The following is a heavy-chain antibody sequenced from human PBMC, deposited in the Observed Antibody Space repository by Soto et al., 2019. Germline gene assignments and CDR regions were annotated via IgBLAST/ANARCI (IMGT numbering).Heavy chain of an antibody. CDR2: MNPNSGNT. CDR3: AREQWLGFSYYYGMDV. CDR1: GYTFTSYD. D-gene: IGHD6-19*01. V-gene: IGHV1-8*01. Sequence: ASVKVSCKASGYTFTSYDIKWVRQATGQGLEWMGWMNPNSGNTGYAQKFQGRVTMTRNTSISTAYMELSSLRSEDTAVYYCAREQWLGFSYYYGMDVWGQGTTVTVSS. J-gene: IGHJ6*02.